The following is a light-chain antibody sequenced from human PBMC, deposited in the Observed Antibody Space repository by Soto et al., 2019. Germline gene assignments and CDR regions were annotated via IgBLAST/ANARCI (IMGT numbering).Light chain of an antibody. CDR3: AAWDASLSACV. CDR1: DSNIGSNS. Sequence: QAVVTQPPSASGTAGQVVTISCSGGDSNIGSNSVYWYQHLPRMAPKLLIYYNNQRHSGVPDRFSGSRSGTSASLAIVGLRSEDEAVYYCAAWDASLSACVFGNGTKLTVL. CDR2: YNN. J-gene: IGLJ1*01. V-gene: IGLV1-47*02.